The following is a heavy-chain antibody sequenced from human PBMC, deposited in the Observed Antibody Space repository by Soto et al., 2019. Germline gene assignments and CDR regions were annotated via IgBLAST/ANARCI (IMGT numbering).Heavy chain of an antibody. CDR2: IYWDDDK. Sequence: QITLKESGPTMVKPTQTLTLTCTFSGFSLSTSGVGVCWIRPPPGKALEWLALIYWDDDKRYSPSLKGRLTITKDTSKNQGGCTMTNIDPIDTATYYYAHSLGDAAADTNLGDYWGQGTLVTVS. D-gene: IGHD6-13*01. CDR3: AHSLGDAAADTNLGDY. CDR1: GFSLSTSGVG. J-gene: IGHJ4*02. V-gene: IGHV2-5*02.